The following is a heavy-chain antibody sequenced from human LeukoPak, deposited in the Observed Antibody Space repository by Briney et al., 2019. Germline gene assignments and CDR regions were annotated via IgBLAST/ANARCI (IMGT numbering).Heavy chain of an antibody. V-gene: IGHV3-23*01. CDR3: AKQVGYFDY. CDR2: ISGSGGST. Sequence: GGSLRLSCPASGFIFSIYAMSWVRQAPGKGLEWVSAISGSGGSTYYADSVKGRFTISRDNSKHTLYLQMNSLRAEDTAVYYCAKQVGYFDYWGQGTLVTVSS. CDR1: GFIFSIYA. J-gene: IGHJ4*02.